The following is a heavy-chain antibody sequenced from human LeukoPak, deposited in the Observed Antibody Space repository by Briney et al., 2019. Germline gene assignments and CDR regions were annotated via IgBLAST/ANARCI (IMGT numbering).Heavy chain of an antibody. CDR3: ARESGYAVDDF. D-gene: IGHD2-2*01. CDR1: GFIVRSNY. J-gene: IGHJ4*02. CDR2: IYNDGRT. V-gene: IGHV3-53*01. Sequence: GGSLRLSCAASGFIVRSNYMSWFRQAPGKGLEWASVIYNDGRTYYADSVKGRFIISKDISKNTLYLQMNNLRADDTALYYCARESGYAVDDFWGRGTLVTVSS.